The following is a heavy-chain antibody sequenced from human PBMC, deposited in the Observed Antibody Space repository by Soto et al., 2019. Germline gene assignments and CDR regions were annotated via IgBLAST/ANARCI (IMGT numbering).Heavy chain of an antibody. CDR1: GFTFSSYG. D-gene: IGHD6-6*01. V-gene: IGHV3-30*18. CDR3: AKAPYSSSPHFDY. Sequence: GGSLRLSCAASGFTFSSYGMHWVRQAPGKGLEWVAVISYDGSNKYYADSVKGRFTISRDNSKNTLYLQMNSLRAEDTAVYYCAKAPYSSSPHFDYWGQGTLVTVSS. CDR2: ISYDGSNK. J-gene: IGHJ4*02.